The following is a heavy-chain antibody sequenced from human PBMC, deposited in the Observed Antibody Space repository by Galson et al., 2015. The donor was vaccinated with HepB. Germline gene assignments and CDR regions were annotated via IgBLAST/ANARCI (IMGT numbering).Heavy chain of an antibody. CDR2: ISCTSRHI. V-gene: IGHV3-21*06. J-gene: IGHJ6*02. Sequence: VRQAPGKGLEWVSSISCTSRHIYYADSMKGRFTISRDNAKNLVYLQTNSLRVDDTAVYYCATGVGRIFPPWGMDVWGHGTTVTVSS. CDR3: ATGVGRIFPPWGMDV. D-gene: IGHD3-10*01.